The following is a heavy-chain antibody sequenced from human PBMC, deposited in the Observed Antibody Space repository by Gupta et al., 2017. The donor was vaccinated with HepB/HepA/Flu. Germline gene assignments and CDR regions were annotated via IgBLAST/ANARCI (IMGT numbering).Heavy chain of an antibody. J-gene: IGHJ4*02. D-gene: IGHD2-2*01. CDR3: ARALRGDIVVVPAAKSKRYYFDY. CDR1: GYTFTSYD. CDR2: MNPNSGNT. V-gene: IGHV1-8*03. Sequence: QVQLVQSGAEVKKPGASVKVSCKASGYTFTSYDINWVRQATGQGLEWMGWMNPNSGNTGYAQKFQGRVTITRNTSISTAYMELSSLRSEDTAVYYCARALRGDIVVVPAAKSKRYYFDYWGQGTLVTVSS.